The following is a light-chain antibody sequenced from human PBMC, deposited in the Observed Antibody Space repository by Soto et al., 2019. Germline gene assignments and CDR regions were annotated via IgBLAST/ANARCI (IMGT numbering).Light chain of an antibody. CDR3: QQHNDWPLT. J-gene: IGKJ4*01. V-gene: IGKV3-15*01. CDR2: GAT. CDR1: QSVSNN. Sequence: EIVMTQSPATLSVSAGERVTLSCRARQSVSNNLACYQQKPGQAPRPLIYGATTTATGIPARFSDSVSGTEFALTISSLQSEDFAVYYCQQHNDWPLTFGGGTKVEIK.